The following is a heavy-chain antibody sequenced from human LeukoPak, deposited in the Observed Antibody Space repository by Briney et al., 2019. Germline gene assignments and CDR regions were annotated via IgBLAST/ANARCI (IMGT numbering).Heavy chain of an antibody. Sequence: SETLSLTCGGFGGSLSGYRWSWIRQSPGKGLEWIGQINHGGGTDYNASLKSRVLISIDTSKNQFSLRMTSMTAADTAVYYCARRPDGFDIWGHRTMVIVSS. J-gene: IGHJ3*02. CDR1: GGSLSGYR. CDR2: INHGGGT. CDR3: ARRPDGFDI. V-gene: IGHV4-34*01.